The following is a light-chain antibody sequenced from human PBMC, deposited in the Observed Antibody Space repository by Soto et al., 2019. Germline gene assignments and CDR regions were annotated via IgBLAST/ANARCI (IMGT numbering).Light chain of an antibody. V-gene: IGKV3D-15*01. CDR2: GAS. Sequence: EVVMTQSPATLSMSPGESATLSCRASQSVSSNLAWYQQKPGQAPRLLFYGASTRATGIPARFSGSGSGTDFTLIISSLQPDDFATYYCQQYSSYSRTFGQGTKVDI. CDR1: QSVSSN. CDR3: QQYSSYSRT. J-gene: IGKJ1*01.